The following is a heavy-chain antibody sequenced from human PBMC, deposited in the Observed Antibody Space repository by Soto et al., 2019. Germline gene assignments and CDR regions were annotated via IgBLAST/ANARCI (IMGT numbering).Heavy chain of an antibody. CDR2: INPNSGGT. Sequence: ASVKVSCKASGYTFTGYYMHWVRQAPGQGLEWMGWINPNSGGTNYAQKFQGWVTMTRDTSISTAYMELSRLGSDDTAVYYCARDLGVAAAGTHYHYGMDVWGQGTTVTVSS. V-gene: IGHV1-2*04. D-gene: IGHD6-13*01. CDR1: GYTFTGYY. J-gene: IGHJ6*02. CDR3: ARDLGVAAAGTHYHYGMDV.